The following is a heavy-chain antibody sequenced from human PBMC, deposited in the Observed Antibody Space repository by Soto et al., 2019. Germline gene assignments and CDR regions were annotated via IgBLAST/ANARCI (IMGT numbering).Heavy chain of an antibody. CDR1: GFTFSSYS. CDR2: ISSSSSTI. J-gene: IGHJ4*02. D-gene: IGHD4-17*01. CDR3: ARGRGDYGDSGLQFDY. V-gene: IGHV3-48*02. Sequence: EVQLVESGGGLVQPGGSLRLSCAASGFTFSSYSMNWVRQAPGKGLEWVSYISSSSSTIYYADSVKGRFTISRDNAKNSLYLQMNSLRDEDTAVYYCARGRGDYGDSGLQFDYWGQGTLVTVSS.